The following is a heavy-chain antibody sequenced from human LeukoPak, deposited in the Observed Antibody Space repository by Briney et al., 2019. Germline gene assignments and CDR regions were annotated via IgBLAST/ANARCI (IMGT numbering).Heavy chain of an antibody. CDR1: GGTFSSYA. CDR3: ARPSSGWHNWFDP. V-gene: IGHV1-69*13. Sequence: SVKVSCKASGGTFSSYAISWVRQAPGQGLEWMGGIIPIFGTANYAQKSQGRVTITADESTSTAYMELSSLRSEDTAVYYCARPSSGWHNWFDPWGQGTLVTVSS. J-gene: IGHJ5*02. CDR2: IIPIFGTA. D-gene: IGHD6-19*01.